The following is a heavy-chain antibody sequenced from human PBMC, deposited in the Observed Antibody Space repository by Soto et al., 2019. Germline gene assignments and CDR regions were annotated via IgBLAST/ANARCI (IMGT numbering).Heavy chain of an antibody. CDR3: AKEGSLAVAGTWTYYYYGMDV. V-gene: IGHV3-30*18. CDR1: GFTFSSYG. D-gene: IGHD6-19*01. Sequence: GGSLRLSCAASGFTFSSYGMHWVRQAPGKGLEWVAVISYDGSNKYYADSVKGRFTISRDNSKNTLYLQMNSLRAEDTAVYYCAKEGSLAVAGTWTYYYYGMDVWGQGTTVTVSS. J-gene: IGHJ6*02. CDR2: ISYDGSNK.